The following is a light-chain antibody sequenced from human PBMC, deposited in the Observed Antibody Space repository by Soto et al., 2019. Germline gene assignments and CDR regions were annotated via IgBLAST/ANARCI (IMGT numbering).Light chain of an antibody. V-gene: IGLV1-40*01. CDR2: GNS. CDR1: SSNIGAGYD. CDR3: QSYDSSLGV. Sequence: QSVLTQPPSVSGAPGQRVTISCTGSSSNIGAGYDVHWYQQLPGTAPKLLIYGNSNRPSGVPDRFSGSKSGTSASLAITGLRAEDEADYYCQSYDSSLGVFGTGTKVTVL. J-gene: IGLJ1*01.